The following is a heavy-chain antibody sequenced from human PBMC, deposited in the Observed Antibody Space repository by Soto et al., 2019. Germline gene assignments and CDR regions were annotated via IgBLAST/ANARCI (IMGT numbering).Heavy chain of an antibody. CDR2: ISGSGGST. CDR1: GCTFSNYA. CDR3: AKDGGDANYYYYYMDV. Sequence: GGPLRLSCAASGCTFSNYAMILGRQAPGKGLEWVSAISGSGGSTYYADSVKGRFTISRDNSKNTLYLQMNSLRAEDTAVYYCAKDGGDANYYYYYMDVWGKGTTVTVSS. V-gene: IGHV3-23*01. J-gene: IGHJ6*03. D-gene: IGHD2-21*02.